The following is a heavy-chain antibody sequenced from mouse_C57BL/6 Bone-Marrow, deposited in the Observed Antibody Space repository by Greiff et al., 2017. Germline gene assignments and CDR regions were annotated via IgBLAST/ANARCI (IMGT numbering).Heavy chain of an antibody. CDR2: IYPSDSET. J-gene: IGHJ3*01. CDR1: GYTFTSYW. V-gene: IGHV1-61*01. Sequence: QVQLQQPGAELVRPGSSVKLSCKASGYTFTSYWMDWVKQRPGQGLEWIGNIYPSDSETHYNQKFKDKATVTVDKSSSTAYMQLSSLTSEDSAVYYCARAYYGDSFAYWGQGTLVTVSA. CDR3: ARAYYGDSFAY. D-gene: IGHD2-13*01.